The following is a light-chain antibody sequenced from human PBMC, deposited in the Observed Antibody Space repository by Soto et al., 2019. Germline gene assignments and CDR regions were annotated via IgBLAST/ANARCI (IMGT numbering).Light chain of an antibody. Sequence: DIQLTQSSSFLSASVGDRVTITCRASQGIGTYVAWYQQKPGTAPNLLIYAASTLQSGVPSRFSGSGSGTEFTLTISSLQPEDFATYYCQQVNIHPLTFGGGTKV. V-gene: IGKV1-9*01. CDR3: QQVNIHPLT. J-gene: IGKJ4*01. CDR2: AAS. CDR1: QGIGTY.